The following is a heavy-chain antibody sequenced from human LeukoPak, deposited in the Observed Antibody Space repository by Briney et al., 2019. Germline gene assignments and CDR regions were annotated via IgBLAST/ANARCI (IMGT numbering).Heavy chain of an antibody. CDR1: GGSIIGYY. Sequence: SETLSLTCTVSGGSIIGYYWSWIRQPAGKGLEWIGRIHGTGGTGYNPSLKSRVTMSVDTSKNQFSLKLTSVPAADTAVYYCAKDGSSWPFFDSWGQGTLVTVSS. J-gene: IGHJ4*02. CDR2: IHGTGGT. D-gene: IGHD6-13*01. CDR3: AKDGSSWPFFDS. V-gene: IGHV4-4*07.